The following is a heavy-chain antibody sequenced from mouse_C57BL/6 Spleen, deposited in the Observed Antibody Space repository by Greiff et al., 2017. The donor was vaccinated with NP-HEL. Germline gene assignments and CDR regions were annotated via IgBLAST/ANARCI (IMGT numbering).Heavy chain of an antibody. CDR2: ISDGGSYT. Sequence: EVKLMESGGGLVKPGGSLKLSCAASGFTFSSYAMSWVRQTPEKRLEWVATISDGGSYTYYPDNVKGRFTISRDNAKNNLYLQMSHLKSEDTAMYYCARDPYGSPYYAMDYWGQGTSVTVSS. D-gene: IGHD1-1*01. J-gene: IGHJ4*01. V-gene: IGHV5-4*01. CDR1: GFTFSSYA. CDR3: ARDPYGSPYYAMDY.